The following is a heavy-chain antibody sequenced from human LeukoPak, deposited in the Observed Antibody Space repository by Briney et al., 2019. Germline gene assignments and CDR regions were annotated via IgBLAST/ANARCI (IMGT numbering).Heavy chain of an antibody. CDR2: IGGSGAAT. V-gene: IGHV3-23*01. CDR3: AKGSGNSSYRSSDC. Sequence: PGGSLRLSCAASGFTFSSYVMNWVRQAPGKGLEWVSNIGGSGAATSYADSVKGRFNIARDNSNNTLYLQMNSLRADDTAVYYRAKGSGNSSYRSSDCWGQGTLVTVSS. J-gene: IGHJ4*02. D-gene: IGHD2-2*02. CDR1: GFTFSSYV.